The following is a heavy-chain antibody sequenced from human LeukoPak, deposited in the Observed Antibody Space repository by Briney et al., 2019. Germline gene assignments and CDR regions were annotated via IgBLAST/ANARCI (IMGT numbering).Heavy chain of an antibody. J-gene: IGHJ3*02. D-gene: IGHD3-10*01. CDR1: GFTFSSYA. CDR3: AKALRGYDCSGSSDAFDI. V-gene: IGHV3-23*01. Sequence: PGGSLRLSCAASGFTFSSYAMSWVRQAPGKGLEWVSAISGSGVSTYYADSVKGRFTISRDSSKNTLYLQMNSLRAEDTAVYYCAKALRGYDCSGSSDAFDIWGQGTMVTVSS. CDR2: ISGSGVST.